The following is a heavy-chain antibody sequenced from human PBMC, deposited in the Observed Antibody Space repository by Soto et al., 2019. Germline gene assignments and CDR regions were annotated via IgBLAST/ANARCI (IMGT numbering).Heavy chain of an antibody. V-gene: IGHV4-34*01. CDR1: GGSFSDYY. D-gene: IGHD2-2*01. CDR3: AREGGYCSSTNCYAFDY. CDR2: INHSEST. J-gene: IGHJ4*02. Sequence: PSETLSLTCAVYGGSFSDYYWSWIRQPPGKGLEWIGEINHSESTNYNPSLKNRATMSVDTSKNQFSLRLTSVTAADTAVYYCAREGGYCSSTNCYAFDYWDQGTPVTVS.